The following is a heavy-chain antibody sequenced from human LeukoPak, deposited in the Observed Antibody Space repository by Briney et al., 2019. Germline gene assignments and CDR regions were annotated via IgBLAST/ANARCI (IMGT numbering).Heavy chain of an antibody. V-gene: IGHV3-23*01. CDR1: GLTFSTFG. J-gene: IGHJ4*02. CDR3: AREMRLAWIDY. D-gene: IGHD2-21*01. CDR2: ISGSAVLT. Sequence: GGSLRLSCAASGLTFSTFGMTWVRQAQGKGLEWVSAISGSAVLTFYADSVKGRFTISRDNAKNSVYLQMNSLRVEDTAVYYCAREMRLAWIDYWGQGTLVTVSS.